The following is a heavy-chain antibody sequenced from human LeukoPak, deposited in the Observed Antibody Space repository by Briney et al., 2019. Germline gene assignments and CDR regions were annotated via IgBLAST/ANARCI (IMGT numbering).Heavy chain of an antibody. V-gene: IGHV4-59*01. CDR2: IYYTGST. CDR3: AIGTWYNYFDH. D-gene: IGHD1-1*01. J-gene: IGHJ4*02. Sequence: SETLSLTCTVSGGSISSYYWTWIRQPPGKGLEWIGYIYYTGSTNYNPSLKSRVTISVDTSKNQFSLNLTSVTAADTAVYYCAIGTWYNYFDHWGQGTLVTVSS. CDR1: GGSISSYY.